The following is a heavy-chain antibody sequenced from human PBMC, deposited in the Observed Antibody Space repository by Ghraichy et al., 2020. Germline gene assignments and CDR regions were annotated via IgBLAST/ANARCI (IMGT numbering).Heavy chain of an antibody. CDR1: GYTFTSYY. V-gene: IGHV1-46*01. CDR3: ARETPLDYDFWSGYPSTRGMDV. D-gene: IGHD3-3*01. J-gene: IGHJ6*02. Sequence: ASVKVSCKASGYTFTSYYMHWVRQAPGQGLEWMGIINPSGGSTSYAQKFQGRVTMTRDTSTSTVYMELSSLRSEDTAVYYCARETPLDYDFWSGYPSTRGMDVWGQGTTVTVSS. CDR2: INPSGGST.